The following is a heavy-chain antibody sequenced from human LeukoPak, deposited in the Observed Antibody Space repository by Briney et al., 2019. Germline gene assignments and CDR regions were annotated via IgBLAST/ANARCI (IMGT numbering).Heavy chain of an antibody. D-gene: IGHD2-2*01. CDR1: GFPLSDYY. CDR3: ARGGVVPAARYFQH. J-gene: IGHJ1*01. CDR2: ISGSGSVT. V-gene: IGHV3-11*01. Sequence: GGSLRLSCAASGFPLSDYYMSWIRQAPGKGLEWVSYISGSGSVTYYADSVKGRFTISRDNAKNSLNLQLNSLRAEDTAVYYCARGGVVPAARYFQHWGQGTLVTVSS.